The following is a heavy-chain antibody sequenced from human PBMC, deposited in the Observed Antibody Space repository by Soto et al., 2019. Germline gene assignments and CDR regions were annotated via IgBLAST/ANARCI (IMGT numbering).Heavy chain of an antibody. CDR2: ISGSGGST. CDR3: AKDCWWLVRPLLYFDY. D-gene: IGHD6-19*01. Sequence: EVQLLESGGGLVQPGGSLRLSCAASGFTFSSYAMSWVRQAPGRGLEWVSAISGSGGSTYYADSVKGRFTISRDNSKNTLYLQMNSLRAEDTAVYYCAKDCWWLVRPLLYFDYWGQGTLVTVSS. CDR1: GFTFSSYA. V-gene: IGHV3-23*01. J-gene: IGHJ4*02.